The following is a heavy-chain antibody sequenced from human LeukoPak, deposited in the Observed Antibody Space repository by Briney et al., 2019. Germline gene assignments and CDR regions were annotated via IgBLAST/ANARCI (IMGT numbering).Heavy chain of an antibody. CDR1: AYSFTSYW. CDR2: IYPGDSDT. Sequence: GESLKISCKGSAYSFTSYWVGWVREMPGKGLEWMGIIYPGDSDTRYSPSFQGQVTFSADKSISTAYLQWSSLKASDTAMYYCARRYCSGGSCSYFDLWGRGTLVTVSS. CDR3: ARRYCSGGSCSYFDL. J-gene: IGHJ2*01. D-gene: IGHD2-15*01. V-gene: IGHV5-51*01.